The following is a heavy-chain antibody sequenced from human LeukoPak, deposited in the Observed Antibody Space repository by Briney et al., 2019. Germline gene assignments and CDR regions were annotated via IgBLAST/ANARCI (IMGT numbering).Heavy chain of an antibody. V-gene: IGHV1-8*01. CDR1: GYTFTNYD. CDR2: MNPNNGNT. D-gene: IGHD3-3*01. Sequence: ASVRVSCKASGYTFTNYDINWVRQATGQGLEWMGWMNPNNGNTGSAQKLQGRVMMTRDISISTAYMELSSLRSEDTAVYYCARGPTYDRWSGDSYSYYYMDVWGKGTMVTVSS. J-gene: IGHJ6*03. CDR3: ARGPTYDRWSGDSYSYYYMDV.